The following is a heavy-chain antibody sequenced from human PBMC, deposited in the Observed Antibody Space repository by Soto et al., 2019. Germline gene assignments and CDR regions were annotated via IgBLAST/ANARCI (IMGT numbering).Heavy chain of an antibody. CDR2: IKTDGTST. CDR3: ARDMRAVPWYGGVSSAFDI. V-gene: IGHV3-74*01. Sequence: EVQLVESGGGLVQPGGSLTLSCAASGFTFSRHWMHWVRQAPGKGLVWVSRIKTDGTSTRYADSVKGRFTISRDNAKNTLGLQMNSLTAEDTAVYYCARDMRAVPWYGGVSSAFDIWGQGTVVTVSS. J-gene: IGHJ3*02. D-gene: IGHD3-10*01. CDR1: GFTFSRHW.